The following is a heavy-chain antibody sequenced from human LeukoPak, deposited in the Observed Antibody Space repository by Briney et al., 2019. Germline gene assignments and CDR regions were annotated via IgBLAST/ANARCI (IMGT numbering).Heavy chain of an antibody. V-gene: IGHV3-48*03. D-gene: IGHD3-22*01. CDR2: ISTSGSTI. CDR1: GFTFSSYE. CDR3: ARDSDSSGYLPSPRDGFDI. J-gene: IGHJ3*02. Sequence: GGSLRLSCAASGFTFSSYEMNWVRQAPGKGLDWGSYISTSGSTIYYADSVKGRFTISRDNAKNSLYLQMNSLRAEDTAVYYCARDSDSSGYLPSPRDGFDIWGQGTMVTVSS.